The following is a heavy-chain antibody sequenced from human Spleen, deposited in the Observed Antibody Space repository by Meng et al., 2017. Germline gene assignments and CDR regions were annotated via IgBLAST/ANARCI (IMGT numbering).Heavy chain of an antibody. Sequence: QPHLPESGPGLVKPSEALFPSCRVSGGSISTSGYYWGWIRQPPGKGLEWIGSIGHSGITYYTPSLKSRVTVSIDTSKSQFSLKLTSVTAADTAVYYCVRSSGWVRTGFDPWGQGTLVTVSS. CDR2: IGHSGIT. CDR1: GGSISTSGYY. J-gene: IGHJ5*02. V-gene: IGHV4-39*01. CDR3: VRSSGWVRTGFDP. D-gene: IGHD6-19*01.